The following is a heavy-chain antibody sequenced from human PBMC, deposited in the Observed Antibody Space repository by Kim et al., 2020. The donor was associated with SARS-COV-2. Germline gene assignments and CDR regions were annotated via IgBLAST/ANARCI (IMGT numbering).Heavy chain of an antibody. V-gene: IGHV4-38-2*02. D-gene: IGHD6-13*01. CDR3: ARMEISGWFSFDV. CDR2: ISHTGNT. Sequence: AETLSLTCTVSGSSIGSGYYWAWIRQPPGGRLEGSGSISHTGNTYSNPSLRRRISISVDTSKRQFSLNVTSVTAADTAVYSSARMEISGWFSFDVWGLGTMVTVSS. J-gene: IGHJ3*01. CDR1: GSSIGSGYY.